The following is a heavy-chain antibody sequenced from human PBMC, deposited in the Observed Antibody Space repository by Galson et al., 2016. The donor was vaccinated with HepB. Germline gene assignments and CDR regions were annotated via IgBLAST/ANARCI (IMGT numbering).Heavy chain of an antibody. CDR1: GFTFRNYA. CDR3: AKPPRGRGLIISPFDY. V-gene: IGHV3-23*01. J-gene: IGHJ4*02. Sequence: PRLSCAASGFTFRNYAMSWVRQAPGKGLVWVSSISGSGSSTFYADSVKGRFTISRDNSKNTLYLQMNSLRAEDTAVYYCAKPPRGRGLIISPFDYWGQGTLVTVSS. CDR2: ISGSGSST. D-gene: IGHD3-10*01.